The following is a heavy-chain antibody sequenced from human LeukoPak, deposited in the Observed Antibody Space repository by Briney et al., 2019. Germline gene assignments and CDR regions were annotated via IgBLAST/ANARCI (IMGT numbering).Heavy chain of an antibody. D-gene: IGHD6-19*01. CDR2: IYYSGST. V-gene: IGHV4-59*08. CDR3: ARVLSGWCFDY. Sequence: DPSETLSLTCTVSGGSISSYYWSWVRQPPGKGLEWIGYIYYSGSTNYNPSLKSRVTISVDTSKNQFSLKLSSVTAADTAVYYCARVLSGWCFDYWGQGTLVTVSS. CDR1: GGSISSYY. J-gene: IGHJ4*02.